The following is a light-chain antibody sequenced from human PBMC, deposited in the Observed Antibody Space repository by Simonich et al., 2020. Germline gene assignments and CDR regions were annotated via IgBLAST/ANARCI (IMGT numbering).Light chain of an antibody. CDR2: SNN. CDR1: SSNIGSNT. CDR3: SSYTSSSPWV. V-gene: IGLV1-44*01. Sequence: QSVLTQPPSASGTPGQRVTISCSGSSSNIGSNTVNWYQQLPGTAPKLLIYSNNQRPSGVPDRFSGSKSGTSASLAITGLQAEDEADYYCSSYTSSSPWVFGGGTKLTVL. J-gene: IGLJ3*02.